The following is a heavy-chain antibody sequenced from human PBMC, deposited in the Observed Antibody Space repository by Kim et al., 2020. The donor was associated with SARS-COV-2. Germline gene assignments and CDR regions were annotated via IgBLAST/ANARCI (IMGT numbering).Heavy chain of an antibody. V-gene: IGHV4-34*01. J-gene: IGHJ4*02. D-gene: IGHD1-7*01. Sequence: SETLSLTCAVYGGSFSGYYWSWIRQPPGKGLEWIGEINHSGSTNYNPSLKSRVTISVDTSKNQFSLKLSSVTAADTAVYYCARALGYNWNWFDYWGQGTL. CDR3: ARALGYNWNWFDY. CDR2: INHSGST. CDR1: GGSFSGYY.